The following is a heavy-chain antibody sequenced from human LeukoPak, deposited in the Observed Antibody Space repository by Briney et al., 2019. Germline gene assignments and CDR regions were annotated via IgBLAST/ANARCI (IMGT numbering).Heavy chain of an antibody. CDR3: ARDWGYSGYDDYYYYMDV. CDR1: GYTFTSYG. D-gene: IGHD5-12*01. CDR2: ISAYNGNT. J-gene: IGHJ6*03. V-gene: IGHV1-18*01. Sequence: ASVEVSCKASGYTFTSYGISWVRQAPGQGLEWMGWISAYNGNTNYAQKLQGRVTMTTDTSTSTAYMELRSLRSDDTAVYYCARDWGYSGYDDYYYYMDVWGKGTTVTISS.